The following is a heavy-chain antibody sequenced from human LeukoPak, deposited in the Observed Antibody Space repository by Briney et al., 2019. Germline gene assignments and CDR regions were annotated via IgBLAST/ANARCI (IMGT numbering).Heavy chain of an antibody. CDR3: ASVGYCSTTSCPFDP. J-gene: IGHJ5*02. Sequence: SETLSLTCTVSGGSISNYYWNWIRQPPGKGLEWIGYIYYTGSTNYNPSLKGRVTISVDTSKNQFSLKLSSVTAADTAVYFCASVGYCSTTSCPFDPWGQGTLVTVSS. V-gene: IGHV4-59*01. CDR2: IYYTGST. D-gene: IGHD2-2*01. CDR1: GGSISNYY.